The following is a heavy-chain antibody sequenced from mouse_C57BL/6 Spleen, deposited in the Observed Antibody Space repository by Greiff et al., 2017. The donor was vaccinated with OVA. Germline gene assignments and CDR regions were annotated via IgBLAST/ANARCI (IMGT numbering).Heavy chain of an antibody. J-gene: IGHJ1*03. D-gene: IGHD1-1*01. CDR1: GYTFTSYW. V-gene: IGHV1-7*01. CDR2: INPSSGYT. CDR3: ARSYYGSSPYWYFDV. Sequence: QVQLKQSGAELAKPGASVKLSCKASGYTFTSYWMHWVKQRPGQGLEWIGYINPSSGYTKYNQKFKDKATLTADKSSGTAYMQLSSLTYEDSAVYYCARSYYGSSPYWYFDVWGTGTTVTVSS.